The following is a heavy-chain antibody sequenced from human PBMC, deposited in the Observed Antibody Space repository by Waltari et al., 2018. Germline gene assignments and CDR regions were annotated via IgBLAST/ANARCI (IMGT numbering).Heavy chain of an antibody. D-gene: IGHD4-17*01. CDR3: AHDYGDSGRTY. CDR1: GFTFSRSW. CDR2: INEDASVK. Sequence: EVQLVESGGGLVHPGGSLRLSWAASGFTFSRSWLSWVRQAPGKGLEWVANINEDASVKYYVDSVKGRFTISRDNAKNSLYLQMNSLRVEDTAVYFCAHDYGDSGRTYWGQGTLVTVSS. V-gene: IGHV3-7*01. J-gene: IGHJ4*02.